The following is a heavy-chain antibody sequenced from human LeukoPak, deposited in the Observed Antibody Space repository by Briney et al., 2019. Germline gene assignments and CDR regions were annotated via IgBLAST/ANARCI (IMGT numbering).Heavy chain of an antibody. V-gene: IGHV4-39*07. CDR1: GGSISSSSYY. Sequence: SETLSLTCTVSGGSISSSSYYWGWIRQPPGKGLEWIGEINHSGSTNYNPSLKSRVTISVDTSKNQFSLKLSSVTAADTAVYYCASAQGYDSSGNYSFDYWGQGTLVTVSS. CDR3: ASAQGYDSSGNYSFDY. CDR2: INHSGST. J-gene: IGHJ4*02. D-gene: IGHD3-22*01.